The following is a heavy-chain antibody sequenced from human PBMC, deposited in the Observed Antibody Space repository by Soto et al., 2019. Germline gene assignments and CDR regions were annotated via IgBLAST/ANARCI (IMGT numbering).Heavy chain of an antibody. Sequence: QVQLVQSGAEVKKPGSSVKVSCKASGGTFSSYAISWVRQAPGQGLEWMGGIIPISDTTNYAQKFQGRVTITADESTRTAYMELSSLRSEDTAVYYCARSQGSSTSLEIYYYYHYGMDVWGQGTTVTVSS. CDR1: GGTFSSYA. CDR2: IIPISDTT. V-gene: IGHV1-69*01. CDR3: ARSQGSSTSLEIYYYYHYGMDV. D-gene: IGHD2-2*01. J-gene: IGHJ6*02.